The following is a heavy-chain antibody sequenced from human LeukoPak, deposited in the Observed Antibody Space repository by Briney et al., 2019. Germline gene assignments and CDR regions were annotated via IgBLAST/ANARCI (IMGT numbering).Heavy chain of an antibody. Sequence: PSETLSLTCTVSGGSISSSSYYWGWIRQPQGKGLEWIGSIYYSGSTYYNPSLKSRVTISVDTSKNQFSLKLSSVTAADTAVYYCYSGAALDYWGQGTLVTVSS. J-gene: IGHJ4*02. CDR2: IYYSGST. CDR1: GGSISSSSYY. CDR3: YSGAALDY. V-gene: IGHV4-39*07. D-gene: IGHD6-6*01.